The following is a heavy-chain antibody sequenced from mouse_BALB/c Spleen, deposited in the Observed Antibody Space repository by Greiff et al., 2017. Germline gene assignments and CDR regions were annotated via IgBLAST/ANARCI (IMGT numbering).Heavy chain of an antibody. V-gene: IGHV1-20*02. CDR3: ARDGERAMDY. CDR1: GYSFTGYF. Sequence: EVQLQQSGPELVKPGASVKISCKASGYSFTGYFMNWVMQSHGKSLEWIGRINPYNGDTFYNQKFKGKATLTVDKSSSTAHMELRSLASEDSAVYYCARDGERAMDYWGQGTSVTVSS. J-gene: IGHJ4*01. D-gene: IGHD1-2*01. CDR2: INPYNGDT.